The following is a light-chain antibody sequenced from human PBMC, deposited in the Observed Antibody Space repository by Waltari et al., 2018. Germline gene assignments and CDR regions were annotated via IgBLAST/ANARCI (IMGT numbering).Light chain of an antibody. V-gene: IGKV2-30*02. J-gene: IGKJ1*01. CDR1: QSLVHSDGNTY. Sequence: DVVLTQSPLSLPVTLGQPASISCRSSQSLVHSDGNTYLNWFHQRPGQSPRRLIYRVSNRDSGVPDRFGGSGSGTYFTLDIRRVEAEDVGIFYCMQGTHLRTFGQGTKVEI. CDR2: RVS. CDR3: MQGTHLRT.